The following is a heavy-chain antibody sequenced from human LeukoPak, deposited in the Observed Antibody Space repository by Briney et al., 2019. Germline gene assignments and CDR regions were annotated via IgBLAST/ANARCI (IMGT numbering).Heavy chain of an antibody. V-gene: IGHV1-2*04. CDR3: ARGSGAAAGHDY. D-gene: IGHD6-13*01. CDR1: GYTFTGYY. CDR2: INPNSGGT. J-gene: IGHJ4*02. Sequence: ASVKVSCKASGYTFTGYYMHWVRQAPGQGLEWMEWINPNSGGTNYAQKFQGWVAMTRDTSISTAYMELSRLRSDDTAVYYCARGSGAAAGHDYWGQGTLVTVSS.